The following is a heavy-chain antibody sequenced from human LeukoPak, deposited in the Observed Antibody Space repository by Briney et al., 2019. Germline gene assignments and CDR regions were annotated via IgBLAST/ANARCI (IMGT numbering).Heavy chain of an antibody. D-gene: IGHD3-10*01. CDR2: IYYSGST. CDR1: GGSISSYY. CDR3: ARQGVLWTPRD. Sequence: PSETLSLTCTVSGGSISSYYWSWIRQPPGKGLEWIGYIYYSGSTNYSPSLKSRVTISVDTSKNQFSLKLSSVTAADTAVYYCARQGVLWTPRDWGQGALVTVSS. J-gene: IGHJ4*02. V-gene: IGHV4-59*08.